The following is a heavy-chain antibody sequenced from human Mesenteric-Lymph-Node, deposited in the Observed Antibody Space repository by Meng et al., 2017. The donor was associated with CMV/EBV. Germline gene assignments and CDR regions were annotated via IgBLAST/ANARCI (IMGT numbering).Heavy chain of an antibody. J-gene: IGHJ6*02. CDR2: INQDGRIK. CDR1: GFTFSTYW. Sequence: GESLKISCVASGFTFSTYWMTWVRQVPGKGLEWVANINQDGRIKQYVGSVEGRFTISRDNAKNSLYLQMNSLRAEDTAVYYCARDYGYSSSWDLYYYYYGMDVWGQGTTVTVSS. V-gene: IGHV3-7*01. CDR3: ARDYGYSSSWDLYYYYYGMDV. D-gene: IGHD6-13*01.